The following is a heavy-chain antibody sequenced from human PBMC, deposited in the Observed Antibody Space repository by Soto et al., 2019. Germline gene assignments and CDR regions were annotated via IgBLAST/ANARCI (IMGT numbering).Heavy chain of an antibody. V-gene: IGHV3-33*01. D-gene: IGHD3-10*01. CDR3: ARGGVRFHYAMDV. CDR1: GFTFSSYG. CDR2: IWYDGSNK. J-gene: IGHJ6*02. Sequence: GGSLRLSCAASGFTFSSYGMHWVRQAPGKGLEWVAVIWYDGSNKYYADSVKGRFTISRDNSKNTLYLQMNSLRAEDTAVYYCARGGVRFHYAMDVWGLGTTVTVSS.